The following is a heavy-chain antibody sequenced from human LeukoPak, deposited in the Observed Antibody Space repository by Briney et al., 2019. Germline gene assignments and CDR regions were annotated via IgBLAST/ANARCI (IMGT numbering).Heavy chain of an antibody. J-gene: IGHJ4*02. V-gene: IGHV4-39*01. CDR1: GGSISSSSYY. CDR3: ARTPYYDFWSGYPYYFDY. D-gene: IGHD3-3*01. Sequence: SETLSLTCTVSGGSISSSSYYWCWIRQPPGKGLEWIGSIYYSGSTYYNPSLKSRVAISVDTSKNQFSLKLSSVTAADTAVYYCARTPYYDFWSGYPYYFDYWGQGTLVTVSS. CDR2: IYYSGST.